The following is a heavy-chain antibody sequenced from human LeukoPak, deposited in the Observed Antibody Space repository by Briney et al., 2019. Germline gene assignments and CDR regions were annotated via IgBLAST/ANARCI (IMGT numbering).Heavy chain of an antibody. J-gene: IGHJ4*02. V-gene: IGHV3-7*01. CDR3: VRERGDYDYQSASFDY. CDR2: IKQDGSEK. CDR1: GFIFSTFW. D-gene: IGHD4-17*01. Sequence: GGSLRLSCAASGFIFSTFWMTWVRQAPGKGLEWVANIKQDGSEKYYVDSVKGRFTISRDNAKNSLYLQMNSLRAEDTAVYYCVRERGDYDYQSASFDYWGQGTLVTVSS.